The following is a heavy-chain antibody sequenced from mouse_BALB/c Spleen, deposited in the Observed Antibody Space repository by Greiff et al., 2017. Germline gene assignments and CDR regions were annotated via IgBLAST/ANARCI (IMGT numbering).Heavy chain of an antibody. CDR3: ARDYYGSSPLDY. Sequence: EVQLVESGGGLVKPGGSLKLSCAASGFTFSSYAMSWVRQTPEKRLEWVASISSGGSTYYPDSVKGRFTISRDNARNILYLQMSSLRSEDTAMYYCARDYYGSSPLDYWGQGTTLTVSS. D-gene: IGHD1-1*01. CDR2: ISSGGST. J-gene: IGHJ2*01. CDR1: GFTFSSYA. V-gene: IGHV5-6-5*01.